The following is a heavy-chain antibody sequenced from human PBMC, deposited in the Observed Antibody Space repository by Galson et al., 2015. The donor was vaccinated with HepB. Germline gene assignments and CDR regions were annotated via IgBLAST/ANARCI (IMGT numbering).Heavy chain of an antibody. D-gene: IGHD2-8*01. CDR3: AKDGIMVSNNPYQLHF. CDR2: ISYDGSNK. CDR1: GFTFSNYA. J-gene: IGHJ4*02. V-gene: IGHV3-30*04. Sequence: SLRLSCAASGFTFSNYAMHWVRQAPGKGLEWVAVISYDGSNKYYADSVKGRFTISRDNSRNTVVLQLSSLRPEDTAVYYCAKDGIMVSNNPYQLHFWGQGTLVSVSS.